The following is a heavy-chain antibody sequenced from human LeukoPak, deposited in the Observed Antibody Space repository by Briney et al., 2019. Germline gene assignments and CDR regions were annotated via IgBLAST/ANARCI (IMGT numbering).Heavy chain of an antibody. CDR1: GGTFSSYA. V-gene: IGHV1-69*01. CDR3: ARDQAGYYYGSGSYFSWIY. Sequence: SVKVSCKASGGTFSSYAISWVRQAPGQGLEWMGGIIPIFGTANYAQKFQGRVTIAADESTSTAYMELSSLRSEDTAVYYCARDQAGYYYGSGSYFSWIYWGQGTLVTVSS. D-gene: IGHD3-10*01. CDR2: IIPIFGTA. J-gene: IGHJ4*02.